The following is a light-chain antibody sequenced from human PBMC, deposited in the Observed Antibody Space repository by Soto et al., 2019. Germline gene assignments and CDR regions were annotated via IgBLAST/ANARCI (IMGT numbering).Light chain of an antibody. V-gene: IGLV4-69*01. J-gene: IGLJ3*02. Sequence: QSVLTQLPSASASLGASVKLTCTLSSGHSSYAIAWHQQQPEKGPRYLMKLNSDGSHSKGDGIPDRFSGSNSGAERYLTISSLQSEDEADYYCQTWGTGPWVFGGGTKLTVL. CDR2: LNSDGSH. CDR3: QTWGTGPWV. CDR1: SGHSSYA.